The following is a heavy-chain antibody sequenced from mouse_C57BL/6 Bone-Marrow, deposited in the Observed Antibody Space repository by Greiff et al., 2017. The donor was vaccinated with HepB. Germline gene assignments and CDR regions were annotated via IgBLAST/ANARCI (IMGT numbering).Heavy chain of an antibody. CDR2: IHPNSGST. CDR3: ARWGLVTGEYYAMDY. V-gene: IGHV1-64*01. J-gene: IGHJ4*01. CDR1: GYTFTSYW. Sequence: QVQLQQPGAELVKPGASVKLSCKASGYTFTSYWMHWVKQRPGQGLEWIGMIHPNSGSTNYNEKFKSKATLTADKSSSTAYMQLSSLTSEDSAVYYCARWGLVTGEYYAMDYWGQGTSVTVSA. D-gene: IGHD2-5*01.